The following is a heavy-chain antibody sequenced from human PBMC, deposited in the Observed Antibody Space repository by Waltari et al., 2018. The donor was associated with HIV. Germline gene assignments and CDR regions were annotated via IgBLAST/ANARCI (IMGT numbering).Heavy chain of an antibody. Sequence: IQLLQAGGGVVRPGGSRRLSCAASGCTFRSTAMHWVRQAPAKGLEWVAVISSDGFTKYVDSVKGRFTVSRDISKSTLYVQMNNLRPDDTAVYYCARAFGFSNSGPVGYWGQGTLVIVSS. CDR3: ARAFGFSNSGPVGY. D-gene: IGHD5-18*01. V-gene: IGHV3-30*03. J-gene: IGHJ4*02. CDR2: ISSDGFTK. CDR1: GCTFRSTA.